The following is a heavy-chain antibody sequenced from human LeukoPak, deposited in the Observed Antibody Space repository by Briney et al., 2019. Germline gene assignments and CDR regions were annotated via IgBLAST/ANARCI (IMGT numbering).Heavy chain of an antibody. Sequence: PSQTLSLTCTVSGGSISSGDYYWSWIRQPPGKGLEWIVYIYYSGSTYYNPSLKSRVTISVDTSKNQFSLKLSSVTAADTAVYYCARDQPLAYCGGDCYSIWGQGTMVTVSS. CDR2: IYYSGST. CDR1: GGSISSGDYY. V-gene: IGHV4-30-4*08. D-gene: IGHD2-21*01. J-gene: IGHJ3*02. CDR3: ARDQPLAYCGGDCYSI.